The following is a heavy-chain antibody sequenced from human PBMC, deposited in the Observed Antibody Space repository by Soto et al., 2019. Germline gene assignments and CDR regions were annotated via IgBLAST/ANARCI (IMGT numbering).Heavy chain of an antibody. D-gene: IGHD6-19*01. Sequence: GPSVKVSCKASGYSFTDYYIHWVRQAPGQGLEWLGILRPRTGNTAYAQRFQGRVTMTRDTSISTAYMELSRLRSDDTAVYYCASEPLGAVAVRSWGQGTLVTVSS. J-gene: IGHJ5*02. CDR3: ASEPLGAVAVRS. CDR2: LRPRTGNT. V-gene: IGHV1-2*02. CDR1: GYSFTDYY.